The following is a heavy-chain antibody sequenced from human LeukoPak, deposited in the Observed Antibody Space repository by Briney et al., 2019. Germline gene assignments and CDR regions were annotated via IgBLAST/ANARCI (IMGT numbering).Heavy chain of an antibody. CDR2: IRYDGSNE. V-gene: IGHV3-30*02. Sequence: GGSLRLSCAASGFTFSSYGMHWVRQAPGKGLEWVAFIRYDGSNEYYADSVKGRFIISRDNSKNTLYLQMNSLRAEDTAVYYCARGEYGRYNMDVWGQGTTVTVSS. D-gene: IGHD2/OR15-2a*01. CDR1: GFTFSSYG. J-gene: IGHJ6*02. CDR3: ARGEYGRYNMDV.